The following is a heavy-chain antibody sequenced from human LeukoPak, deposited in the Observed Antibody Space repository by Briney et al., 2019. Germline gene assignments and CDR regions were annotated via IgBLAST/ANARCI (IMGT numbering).Heavy chain of an antibody. J-gene: IGHJ3*02. CDR1: GGTFISYA. Sequence: SVKVSCKASGGTFISYAISWVRQAPGQGLEWMGRIIPIFGTANYAQKFQGRVTITTDESTSTAYMELSSLRSEDTAVYYCARASNDAFDIWGRRTMVTVSS. CDR3: ARASNDAFDI. CDR2: IIPIFGTA. V-gene: IGHV1-69*05.